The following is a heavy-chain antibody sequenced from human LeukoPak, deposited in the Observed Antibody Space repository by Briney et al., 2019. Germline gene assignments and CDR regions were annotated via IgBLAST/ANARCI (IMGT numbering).Heavy chain of an antibody. V-gene: IGHV4-39*01. J-gene: IGHJ4*02. CDR2: IYYSGST. Sequence: SETLSLTCTVPGGSISSSSYYWGWIRQPPGKGLEWIGSIYYSGSTYYNPSLKSRVTISVDTSKNQFSLKLSSVTAADTAVYYCARIIAAAGTAPGWGQGTLVTVSS. CDR3: ARIIAAAGTAPG. D-gene: IGHD6-13*01. CDR1: GGSISSSSYY.